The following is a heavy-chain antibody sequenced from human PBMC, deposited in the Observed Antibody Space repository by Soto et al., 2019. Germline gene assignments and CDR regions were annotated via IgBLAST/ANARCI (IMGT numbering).Heavy chain of an antibody. CDR3: AREPYCSGGSCEVPDF. V-gene: IGHV1-69*08. CDR1: GGTFSSYT. Sequence: QVQLVQSGAEVQKPGSSVKVSCKASGGTFSSYTISWVRQAPGQGLEWMGRIIPILGIANYAQKFQGRVTITADKSTSTAYMELRSLRSEDTAVYYCAREPYCSGGSCEVPDFWGQGTLVTVSS. D-gene: IGHD2-15*01. CDR2: IIPILGIA. J-gene: IGHJ4*02.